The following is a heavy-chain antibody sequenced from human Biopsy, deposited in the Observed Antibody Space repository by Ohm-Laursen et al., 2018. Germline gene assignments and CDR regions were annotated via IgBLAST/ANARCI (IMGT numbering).Heavy chain of an antibody. Sequence: VSSVTVSCKVSGGTFSSSAITWVRQAPGQGLEWMGGIIGIFRTAHYAQKFQGRVTITADEFMSTAYMELSSLRSEDTAVYYCARGGGYNWNNGWFDPWGQGTLVTVSS. J-gene: IGHJ5*02. CDR1: GGTFSSSA. CDR3: ARGGGYNWNNGWFDP. CDR2: IIGIFRTA. D-gene: IGHD1/OR15-1a*01. V-gene: IGHV1-69*01.